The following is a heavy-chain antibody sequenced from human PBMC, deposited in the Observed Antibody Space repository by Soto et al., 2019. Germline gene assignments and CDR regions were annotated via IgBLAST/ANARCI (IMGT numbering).Heavy chain of an antibody. J-gene: IGHJ3*02. CDR1: GFTFRTYV. CDR2: IKEDGSLT. Sequence: GGAQRLSCTASGFTFRTYVMTLVRPAPGKGLEWVANIKEDGSLTYYVDSVRGRFTISRDNAKNSLYLQMNSLRAEDTAIYHCARGLTPGNDNHWYDAFDIWGQGTMVTVS. D-gene: IGHD2-8*02. V-gene: IGHV3-7*02. CDR3: ARGLTPGNDNHWYDAFDI.